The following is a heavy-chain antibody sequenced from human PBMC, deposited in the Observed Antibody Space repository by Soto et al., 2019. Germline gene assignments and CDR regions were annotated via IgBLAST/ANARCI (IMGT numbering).Heavy chain of an antibody. CDR1: GFTFTSSA. Sequence: SVKVSCKASGFTFTSSAVQWVRQARGQRLERIGWIVVGGGNTNYAQKFQERVTITRDMSTSTAYMELSSLRSEDTAVYYCAASKYNWNYYGMDVWGQGTTVTVSS. J-gene: IGHJ6*02. D-gene: IGHD1-20*01. CDR2: IVVGGGNT. V-gene: IGHV1-58*01. CDR3: AASKYNWNYYGMDV.